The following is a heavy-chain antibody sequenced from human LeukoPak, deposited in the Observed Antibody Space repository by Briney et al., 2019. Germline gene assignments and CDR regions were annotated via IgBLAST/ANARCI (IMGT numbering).Heavy chain of an antibody. J-gene: IGHJ4*02. CDR1: KFTLSDYK. CDR3: ARDRAERHYYDSSGYRLFDY. CDR2: INSSGSTI. V-gene: IGHV3-11*01. D-gene: IGHD3-22*01. Sequence: GGSLRLSCAFTKFTLSDYKMSWISEAPGEWLEWGSYINSSGSTIYYADSVKGRFPISRDNAKNSLYLQMNSLRAEDTAVYYCARDRAERHYYDSSGYRLFDYWGQGTLVTVSS.